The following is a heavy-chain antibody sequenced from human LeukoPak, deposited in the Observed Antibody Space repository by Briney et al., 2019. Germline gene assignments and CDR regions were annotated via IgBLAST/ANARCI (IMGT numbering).Heavy chain of an antibody. J-gene: IGHJ4*02. D-gene: IGHD2/OR15-2a*01. CDR2: IYHSGST. CDR3: ARTIEYLFDY. Sequence: KASETLSLTCTVSGGSVSSGSYYWSWIRQPPGKGLEWIGYIYHSGSTNYNPSLKSRVTISVDTSKNQFSLKLSSVTAADTAVYYCARTIEYLFDYWGQGTLVTVSS. V-gene: IGHV4-61*01. CDR1: GGSVSSGSYY.